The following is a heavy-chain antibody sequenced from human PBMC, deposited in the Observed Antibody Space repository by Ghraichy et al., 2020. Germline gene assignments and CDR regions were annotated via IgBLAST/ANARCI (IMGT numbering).Heavy chain of an antibody. Sequence: SETLSLTCAVYGGSFSGYYWSWIRQPPGKGLEWIGEITQSRSTNYNPSLKSRVTISVDTSKNQFSLKLSSVTAADTAVYYCARGTPVLRFLEWLSSHDAFDIWGQGTLVTVSS. CDR3: ARGTPVLRFLEWLSSHDAFDI. D-gene: IGHD3-3*01. V-gene: IGHV4-34*01. CDR2: ITQSRST. J-gene: IGHJ3*02. CDR1: GGSFSGYY.